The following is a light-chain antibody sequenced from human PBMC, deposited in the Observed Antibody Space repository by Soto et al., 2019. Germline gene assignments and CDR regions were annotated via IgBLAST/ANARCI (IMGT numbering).Light chain of an antibody. J-gene: IGKJ1*01. CDR1: QSVSNNY. CDR3: QQYVSSPWA. CDR2: GAS. Sequence: EIVLTQSPGTLSLSPGERATLSCRASQSVSNNYLAWYQQKPGQAPRLLIYGASRRATGIPDRFSGSGSGTDFTLTISRLGPEDFAVYYCQQYVSSPWAFGQGTKVDIK. V-gene: IGKV3-20*01.